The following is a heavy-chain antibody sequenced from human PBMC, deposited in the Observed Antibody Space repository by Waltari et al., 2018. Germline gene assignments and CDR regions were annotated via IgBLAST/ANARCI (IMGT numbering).Heavy chain of an antibody. V-gene: IGHV4-30-2*01. Sequence: QLQLQESGSGLVKPSQTLSSTCADSGGSISSGGYSCRCFRPPPGKGLEWIGYIYPSGSTYYNPSLKSRVTISVDRSKNQFSLKLSSVTAADTAVYYCAREVEGAGTSFFDYWGQGTLVTVSS. CDR3: AREVEGAGTSFFDY. CDR2: IYPSGST. J-gene: IGHJ4*02. CDR1: GGSISSGGYS. D-gene: IGHD6-19*01.